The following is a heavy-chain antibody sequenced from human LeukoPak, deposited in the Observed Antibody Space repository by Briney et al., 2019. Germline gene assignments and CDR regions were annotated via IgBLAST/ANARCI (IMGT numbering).Heavy chain of an antibody. CDR3: ARDPSGPYGGPFAY. CDR2: IYYSGST. J-gene: IGHJ4*02. Sequence: PSETLSLTCTVSGGSISSYYWSWIRQPPGKGLEWIGYIYYSGSTNYNPSLKSRVTISVDMSKNQFSLKLSSVTAADTAVYYCARDPSGPYGGPFAYWGQRTLVTVSS. D-gene: IGHD4/OR15-4a*01. CDR1: GGSISSYY. V-gene: IGHV4-59*01.